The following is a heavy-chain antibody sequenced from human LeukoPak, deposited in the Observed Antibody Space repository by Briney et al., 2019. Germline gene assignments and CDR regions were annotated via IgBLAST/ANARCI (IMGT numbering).Heavy chain of an antibody. CDR3: ARVRMTTVTVYYFDY. V-gene: IGHV3-11*04. CDR1: GFTFSDYY. D-gene: IGHD4-17*01. J-gene: IGHJ4*02. Sequence: GGSLRLSCAASGFTFSDYYMSWIRQAPGKGLEWVSYIRSSGSTIYYADSVKGRFTVSRDNAKNSLYLQMNSLRAEDTAVYYCARVRMTTVTVYYFDYWGQGTLVTVSS. CDR2: IRSSGSTI.